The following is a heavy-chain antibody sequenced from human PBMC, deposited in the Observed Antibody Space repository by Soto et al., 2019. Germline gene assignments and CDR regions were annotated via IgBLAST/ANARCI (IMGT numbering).Heavy chain of an antibody. CDR2: IYYSGST. Sequence: LTCTVSGGSISSSYWSWIRQPPGKGLEWIGYIYYSGSTNYNPSLKSRVTISVDTSKNQFSLKLSSVTAADTAVYYCARGFGGSSSWFDPWGQGTLVTVSS. D-gene: IGHD3-3*01. J-gene: IGHJ5*02. V-gene: IGHV4-59*01. CDR3: ARGFGGSSSWFDP. CDR1: GGSISSSY.